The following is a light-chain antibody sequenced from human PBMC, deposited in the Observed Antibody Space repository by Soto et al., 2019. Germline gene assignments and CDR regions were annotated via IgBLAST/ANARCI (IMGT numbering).Light chain of an antibody. CDR2: NAS. Sequence: DIPLTQSPSSLSASVGARVALTGRASQSISYYLAWYQKKPGKAPKVLIWNASSLQRGVPSRFSGSGSGTDFTFTISSLQPEDIATYYCQQYDNLRTFGQGTKVDI. CDR3: QQYDNLRT. CDR1: QSISYY. J-gene: IGKJ1*01. V-gene: IGKV1-33*01.